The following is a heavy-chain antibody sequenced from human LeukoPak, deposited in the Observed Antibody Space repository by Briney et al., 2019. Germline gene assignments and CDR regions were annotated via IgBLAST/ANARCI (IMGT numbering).Heavy chain of an antibody. V-gene: IGHV4-39*02. CDR2: IYYSGST. CDR1: GGSISSSSYY. Sequence: PSETLSLTCTVSGGSISSSSYYWGWIRQPPGKGLEWIGSIYYSGSTYYNPSLKSRVTISVDTSKNQFSLKLSSVTAADTAVYYCAREAGGDDAFDIWGQGTMVTVSS. J-gene: IGHJ3*02. D-gene: IGHD2-21*02. CDR3: AREAGGDDAFDI.